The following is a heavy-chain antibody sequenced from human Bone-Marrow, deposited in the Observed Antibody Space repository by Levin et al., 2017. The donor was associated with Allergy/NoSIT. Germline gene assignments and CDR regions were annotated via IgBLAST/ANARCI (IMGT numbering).Heavy chain of an antibody. CDR2: ISGPGTSM. Sequence: GGSLRLSCAASAVTFNDYVINWVRQAPGKGLEWVSAISGPGTSMYYVDSVRGRFTISRDNSNNTVFLQMNSLRPEDTAVYYCASGSYYTKYSYNFKAMDVWGQGTTVTVSS. V-gene: IGHV3-23*01. CDR1: AVTFNDYV. J-gene: IGHJ6*02. CDR3: ASGSYYTKYSYNFKAMDV. D-gene: IGHD3-10*01.